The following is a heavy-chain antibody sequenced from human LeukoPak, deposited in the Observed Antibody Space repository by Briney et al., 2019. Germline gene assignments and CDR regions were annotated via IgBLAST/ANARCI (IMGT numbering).Heavy chain of an antibody. CDR3: AKDLGGGTTYVPHDY. V-gene: IGHV3-23*01. CDR2: ISGSGGST. J-gene: IGHJ4*02. Sequence: SGGSLRLSCAASGFTFSSYAMSWVRQAPGKGLEWVSAISGSGGSTYYADSVKGRFTISRDNSKNTLYLQMNSLRAEDTAVYYCAKDLGGGTTYVPHDYWGQGTLVTVSS. CDR1: GFTFSSYA. D-gene: IGHD1-7*01.